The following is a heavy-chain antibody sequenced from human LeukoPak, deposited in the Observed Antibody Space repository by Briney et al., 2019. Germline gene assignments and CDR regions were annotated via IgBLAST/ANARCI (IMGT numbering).Heavy chain of an antibody. J-gene: IGHJ6*03. CDR3: ARVRGYSDYYYYMDV. V-gene: IGHV4-4*07. CDR1: GDSISSFY. CDR2: IYTSGST. Sequence: SETLSLTCTVSGDSISSFYWTWIRQPAGKGLEWIGRIYTSGSTNYNPSLKSRVTMSVDTSKSQFSLKLSSVTAADTAVYYCARVRGYSDYYYYMDVWGKGTTVTISS. D-gene: IGHD5-12*01.